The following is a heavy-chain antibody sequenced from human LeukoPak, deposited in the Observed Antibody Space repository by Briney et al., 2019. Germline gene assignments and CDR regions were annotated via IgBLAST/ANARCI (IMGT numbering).Heavy chain of an antibody. V-gene: IGHV1-2*02. CDR3: AKGDSSSVPQKGPDY. CDR2: INPNSGGT. D-gene: IGHD6-13*01. Sequence: GASVKVSCKASGYTFTGYYMHWVRQAPGQGLVWMGWINPNSGGTNYAQKVQGRVTMTRDTSISTAYMELSRLRSDDTAVYYCAKGDSSSVPQKGPDYWGEGTLVTVSS. CDR1: GYTFTGYY. J-gene: IGHJ4*02.